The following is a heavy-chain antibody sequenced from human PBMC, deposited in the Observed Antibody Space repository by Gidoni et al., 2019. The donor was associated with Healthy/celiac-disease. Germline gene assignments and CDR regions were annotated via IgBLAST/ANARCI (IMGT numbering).Heavy chain of an antibody. CDR3: ARGIGDCSSTSCYGTYYYGMDV. D-gene: IGHD2-2*01. V-gene: IGHV3-21*01. CDR2: ISSSSSYI. CDR1: GFTFSSYS. Sequence: EVQLVESGGGLVKPGGSLRLSCAASGFTFSSYSMNWVGQAPGKGLEWVSSISSSSSYIYYADSVKGRFTISRDNAKNSLYLQMNSLRAEDTAVYYCARGIGDCSSTSCYGTYYYGMDVWGQGTTVTVSS. J-gene: IGHJ6*02.